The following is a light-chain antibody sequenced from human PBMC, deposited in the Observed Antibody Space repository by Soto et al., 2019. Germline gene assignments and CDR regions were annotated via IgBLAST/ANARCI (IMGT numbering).Light chain of an antibody. Sequence: QSVLIQPASVSGSPGQSITISCTGTSSDVGGYNFVSWYQQHPDKAPKLMIYDVSNRPSGVSNRFSGSKSGNTASLTISGLQAEDEADYYCSSYTTSNTLVFGGGTKLTVL. CDR1: SSDVGGYNF. J-gene: IGLJ3*02. CDR3: SSYTTSNTLV. V-gene: IGLV2-14*01. CDR2: DVS.